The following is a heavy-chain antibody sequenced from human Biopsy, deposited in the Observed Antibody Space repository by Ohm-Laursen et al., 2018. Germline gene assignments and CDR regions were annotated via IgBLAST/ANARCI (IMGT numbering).Heavy chain of an antibody. D-gene: IGHD6-19*01. V-gene: IGHV4-59*01. Sequence: GTLSLTWPVSGGSITNYYWSWIRQPPGKGLEYIGYMYYNEGTNYNPSLKSRVTISVDTSKDQFSLKLISVTPADTAVYYCATGGQWPKPYLNWFDPWGQGTLVTVSS. J-gene: IGHJ5*02. CDR3: ATGGQWPKPYLNWFDP. CDR2: MYYNEGT. CDR1: GGSITNYY.